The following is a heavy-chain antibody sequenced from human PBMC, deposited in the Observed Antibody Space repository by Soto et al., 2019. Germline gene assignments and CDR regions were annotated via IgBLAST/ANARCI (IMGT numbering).Heavy chain of an antibody. D-gene: IGHD3-10*01. CDR3: AKGRRGSGSGIDY. V-gene: IGHV3-30*18. Sequence: QVQLVESGGGVVQPGRSLRLSCAASGFTFSSYGMHWVRQAPGKGLEWVAVISYDGSNKYYADSVKGRFTISRDNSKNTLYLQMNSLRAEDTAVYYCAKGRRGSGSGIDYWGQGTLVTVSS. CDR2: ISYDGSNK. J-gene: IGHJ4*02. CDR1: GFTFSSYG.